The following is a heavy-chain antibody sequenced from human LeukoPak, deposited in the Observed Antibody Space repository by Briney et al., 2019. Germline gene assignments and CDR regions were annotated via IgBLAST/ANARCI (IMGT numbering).Heavy chain of an antibody. CDR3: ATGAFAGYDYRGYRFYNRSDP. CDR2: ISPSSGDT. Sequence: GASVKVSCKASEYTFTDYYIHWVRQAPGQGPEWMGWISPSSGDTNYAQKFQGRVTMTRDTSINTASMELNRLNSDDTAVYYCATGAFAGYDYRGYRFYNRSDPWGQGTLVTVSS. D-gene: IGHD3-22*01. V-gene: IGHV1-2*02. CDR1: EYTFTDYY. J-gene: IGHJ5*02.